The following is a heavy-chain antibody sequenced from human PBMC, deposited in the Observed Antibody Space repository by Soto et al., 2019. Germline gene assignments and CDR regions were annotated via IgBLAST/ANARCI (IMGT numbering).Heavy chain of an antibody. CDR1: GGSISSYY. J-gene: IGHJ4*02. CDR2: IYYSGST. CDR3: ATLYYYDSSGYYATPFDY. Sequence: LSLTCTVSGGSISSYYWSWIRQPPGKGLEWIGYIYYSGSTNYNPSLKSRVTISVDTSKNQFSLKLSSVTTADTAVYYCATLYYYDSSGYYATPFDYWGQGTLVTVSS. V-gene: IGHV4-59*01. D-gene: IGHD3-22*01.